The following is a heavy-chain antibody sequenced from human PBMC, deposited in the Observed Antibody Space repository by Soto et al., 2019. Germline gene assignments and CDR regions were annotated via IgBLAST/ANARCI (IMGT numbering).Heavy chain of an antibody. J-gene: IGHJ6*02. V-gene: IGHV4-59*01. CDR2: IYYSGST. CDR1: GGSISSYY. Sequence: PSETLSLTCTVSGGSISSYYWSWIRQPPGKGLEWIGYIYYSGSTNYNPSLKSRVTISVDTSKNQFSLKLSSVTAADTAVYYCARDRSYYYYYGMDVWGQGTTVTV. CDR3: ARDRSYYYYYGMDV.